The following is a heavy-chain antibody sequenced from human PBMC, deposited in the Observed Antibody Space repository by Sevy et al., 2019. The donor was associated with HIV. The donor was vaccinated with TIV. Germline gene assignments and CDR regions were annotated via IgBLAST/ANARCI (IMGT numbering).Heavy chain of an antibody. Sequence: GGSLRLSCSASGFTFRNYVMNWVRQAPGKGLKYVSAISSDGGGTYYADSVRGRFTISRDNSKNTLYLQMRSLRVEDTAVYYCVKDPDYDFWRGAYGMDVWGQGTTVTVSS. J-gene: IGHJ6*02. CDR2: ISSDGGGT. CDR3: VKDPDYDFWRGAYGMDV. CDR1: GFTFRNYV. D-gene: IGHD3-3*01. V-gene: IGHV3-64D*06.